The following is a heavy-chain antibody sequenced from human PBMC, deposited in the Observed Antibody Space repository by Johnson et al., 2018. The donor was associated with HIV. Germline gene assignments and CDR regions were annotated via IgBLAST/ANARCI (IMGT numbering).Heavy chain of an antibody. CDR1: GFSFSTYA. V-gene: IGHV3-30*04. CDR3: ARGYCGGDCFSWYALSGPFDI. Sequence: QMQLVESGGGVVQPGRSLRLSCAASGFSFSTYAMHWVRQAPGKGLEWVAVMSYDGTNKYYADSMTGRFTISRDNSKNTLYLQMNSLRAEDTAVYYCARGYCGGDCFSWYALSGPFDIWGQGTMVTVSS. J-gene: IGHJ3*02. CDR2: MSYDGTNK. D-gene: IGHD2-21*01.